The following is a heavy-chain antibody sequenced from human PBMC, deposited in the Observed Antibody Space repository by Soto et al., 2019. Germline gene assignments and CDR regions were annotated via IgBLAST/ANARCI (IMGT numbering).Heavy chain of an antibody. J-gene: IGHJ1*01. Sequence: SETLSLTCTVSGGSISSGGYYWSWIRQHPGKGLEWIGSIYYSGSTYYNPSLKSRVTISVDTSKNQFSLKLSSVTAADTAVYYCARHESDYDSSGYYYIPEYFQHWGQGTLVTVSS. V-gene: IGHV4-39*01. CDR2: IYYSGST. CDR1: GGSISSGGYY. D-gene: IGHD3-22*01. CDR3: ARHESDYDSSGYYYIPEYFQH.